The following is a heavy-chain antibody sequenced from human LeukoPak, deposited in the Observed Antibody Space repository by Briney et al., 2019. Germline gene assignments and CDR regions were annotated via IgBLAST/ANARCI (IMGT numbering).Heavy chain of an antibody. J-gene: IGHJ4*02. Sequence: SETLSLTCTVSGGSISSYYWSWIRQPPGKGLEWIGYIYNSGSTNYNPSLKSRVTISIDTSKNQFSLKLSSVTAADTAVYYCARAPCNSSPFDSWGQGTLVTVSS. CDR2: IYNSGST. D-gene: IGHD2-2*01. CDR3: ARAPCNSSPFDS. CDR1: GGSISSYY. V-gene: IGHV4-59*01.